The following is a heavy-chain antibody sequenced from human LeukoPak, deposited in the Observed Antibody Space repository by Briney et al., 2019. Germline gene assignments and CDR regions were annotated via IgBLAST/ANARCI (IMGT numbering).Heavy chain of an antibody. CDR2: IYSGGST. CDR3: GGTYYYDSSGYYYRYYYYMDV. V-gene: IGHV3-53*01. J-gene: IGHJ6*03. CDR1: GFTVSSNY. Sequence: GGSLRLSCAASGFTVSSNYMSWVRQAPGKGLEWVSVIYSGGSTYYADSVKGRFTISRDNSKNTLYLQMNSLRAEDTAVYYCGGTYYYDSSGYYYRYYYYMDVWGKGTTVTVSS. D-gene: IGHD3-22*01.